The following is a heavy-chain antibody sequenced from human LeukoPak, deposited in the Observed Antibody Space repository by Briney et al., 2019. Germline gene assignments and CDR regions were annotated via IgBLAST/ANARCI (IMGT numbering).Heavy chain of an antibody. CDR2: IYYNGFT. CDR3: ARGGTWYYAFDY. V-gene: IGHV4-31*03. Sequence: SETLSLTCIVSGGSISSGDDFWSWFRQHPGKGLEWIGYIYYNGFTYYNPSLKSRVTISVDTSKNQFSLEVSSVTAADTAVYYCARGGTWYYAFDYWGQGTLVTVSS. CDR1: GGSISSGDDF. D-gene: IGHD2-15*01. J-gene: IGHJ4*02.